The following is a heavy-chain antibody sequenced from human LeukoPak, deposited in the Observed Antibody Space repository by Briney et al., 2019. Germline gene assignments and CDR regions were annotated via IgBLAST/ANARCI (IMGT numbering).Heavy chain of an antibody. CDR3: ARDPGRCSSTSCYPDY. J-gene: IGHJ4*02. CDR2: ISGSSIYI. Sequence: TGGSLRLSCAASGLTFSSYSMNWVRQAPGKGLEWVSSISGSSIYIYYANSVRGRLTISRDNAKNSLFLQMNSLRAEDTAVYYCARDPGRCSSTSCYPDYWGQGTLVTVSS. CDR1: GLTFSSYS. D-gene: IGHD2-2*01. V-gene: IGHV3-21*01.